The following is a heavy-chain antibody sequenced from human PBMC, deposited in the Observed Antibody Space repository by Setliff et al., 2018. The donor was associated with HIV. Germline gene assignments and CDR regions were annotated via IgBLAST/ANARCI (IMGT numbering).Heavy chain of an antibody. V-gene: IGHV3-7*01. CDR2: VSPDGTEA. CDR3: ADPPSGF. Sequence: GGSLRLSCAASGFTFNKYYMSWVRRAPGKGLEWVASVSPDGTEASSVGSMRGRFTVSRENAKNSLSLQMNILRVEDTAVYYCADPPSGFWGQGTLVTVSS. J-gene: IGHJ4*02. CDR1: GFTFNKYY. D-gene: IGHD3-10*01.